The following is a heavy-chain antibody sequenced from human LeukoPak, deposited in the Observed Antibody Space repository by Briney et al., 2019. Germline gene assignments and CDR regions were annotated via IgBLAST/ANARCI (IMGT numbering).Heavy chain of an antibody. V-gene: IGHV4-34*01. CDR2: INHRGST. CDR1: GGSFSGYY. CDR3: ARDGEVLSSSWFWFDP. Sequence: SETLSLTCAVYGGSFSGYYWSWIRQPPGKGLEWIGEINHRGSTNYNPSLKSRVTISVDTSKNQFSLKLSSVTAADTAVYYCARDGEVLSSSWFWFDPWGQGTLVTVSS. D-gene: IGHD6-13*01. J-gene: IGHJ5*02.